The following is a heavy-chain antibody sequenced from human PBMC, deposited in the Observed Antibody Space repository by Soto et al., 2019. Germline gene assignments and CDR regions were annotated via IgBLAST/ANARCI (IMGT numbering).Heavy chain of an antibody. J-gene: IGHJ4*02. CDR2: IYWDDDK. CDR1: GFSLSTSGVG. Sequence: QITLKESGPTLVKPTQTLTLTCTFSGFSLSTSGVGVGWIRQPPGKALEWLALIYWDDDKRYSPSLKSRLTITKDTSKNQVVLTMTNMDPVDTATYYCAHRGPYYYDSSGYHTPYYFDYWGQGTQVTVSS. CDR3: AHRGPYYYDSSGYHTPYYFDY. V-gene: IGHV2-5*02. D-gene: IGHD3-22*01.